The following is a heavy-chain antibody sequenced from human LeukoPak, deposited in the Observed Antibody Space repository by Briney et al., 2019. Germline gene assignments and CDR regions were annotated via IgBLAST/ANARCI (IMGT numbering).Heavy chain of an antibody. CDR3: AKEGVAAVARVNYYYMDV. CDR1: GFTFDDYA. Sequence: GRSLRLSCAASGFTFDDYAMHWVRQAPGKGLEWVSLITWDGGSTYYADSVKGRFTISRDNSKNSLYLQMNSLRAEDTALYYCAKEGVAAVARVNYYYMDVWGKGTTVTVSS. CDR2: ITWDGGST. D-gene: IGHD6-13*01. V-gene: IGHV3-43D*03. J-gene: IGHJ6*03.